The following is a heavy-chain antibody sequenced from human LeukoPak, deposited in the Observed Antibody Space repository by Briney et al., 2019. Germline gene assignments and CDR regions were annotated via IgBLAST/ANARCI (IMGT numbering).Heavy chain of an antibody. CDR2: ISAYNGNT. V-gene: IGHV1-18*01. CDR3: ARLVANWYFDL. Sequence: ASVKVSCKASGYTFTSYGISWVRQAPGQGPEWMGWISAYNGNTNYAQKLQGRVTMTTDTSTSTAYMELRSLRSDDTTVYYCARLVANWYFDLWGRGTLVTVSS. CDR1: GYTFTSYG. J-gene: IGHJ2*01. D-gene: IGHD5-12*01.